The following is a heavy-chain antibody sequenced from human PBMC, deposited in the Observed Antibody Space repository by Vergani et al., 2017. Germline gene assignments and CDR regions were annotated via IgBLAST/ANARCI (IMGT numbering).Heavy chain of an antibody. D-gene: IGHD4-17*01. J-gene: IGHJ3*02. CDR3: ARPSAPGDYDALDI. V-gene: IGHV3-23*01. CDR2: LSASDRRT. Sequence: EVQLLESGGDLVQPGGSLRLSCAASGFTFIMHAMSWVRQAPGKGLEWVSTLSASDRRTHYADSVKGRFTISRDISKNTLFLHMNSLRPEDTAVYYCARPSAPGDYDALDIWGQGTMVTVSS. CDR1: GFTFIMHA.